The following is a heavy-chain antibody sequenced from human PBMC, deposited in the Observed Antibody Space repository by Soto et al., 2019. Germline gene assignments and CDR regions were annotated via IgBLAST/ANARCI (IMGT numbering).Heavy chain of an antibody. D-gene: IGHD2-8*01. CDR1: GGSINSYY. J-gene: IGHJ5*01. CDR3: ARDAYPNWFDF. V-gene: IGHV4-4*07. CDR2: ISSGASA. Sequence: PSDTLSLTFNVSGGSINSYYWSWIRQPAGNGLWWIGRISSGASAIYNPSLQSRVTISVDTSKNQFSLRLTSVTAADTAVYFCARDAYPNWFDFWGQGTLVTVSS.